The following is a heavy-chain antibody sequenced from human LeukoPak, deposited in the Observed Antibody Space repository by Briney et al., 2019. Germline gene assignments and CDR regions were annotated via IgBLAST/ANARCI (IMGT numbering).Heavy chain of an antibody. CDR2: MNPNSGNT. CDR3: ARGQSSSWQYYYYYYYGMDV. J-gene: IGHJ6*02. D-gene: IGHD6-13*01. Sequence: ASVTVSCKASGYTFTSYDINWVRQATGHGLEWMGWMNPNSGNTGYAQKFQGRVTMTRNTSISTAYMELSSLRSEDTAVYYCARGQSSSWQYYYYYYYGMDVWGQGTTVTVSS. CDR1: GYTFTSYD. V-gene: IGHV1-8*01.